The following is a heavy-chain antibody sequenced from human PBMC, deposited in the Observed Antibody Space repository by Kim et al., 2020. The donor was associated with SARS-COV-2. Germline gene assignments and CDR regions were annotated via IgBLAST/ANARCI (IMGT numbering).Heavy chain of an antibody. CDR2: INPNSGGT. CDR1: GYTFTGYY. J-gene: IGHJ4*02. Sequence: ASVKVSCKASGYTFTGYYMHWVRQAPGQGLEWMGWINPNSGGTNYAQKFQGWVTMTRDTSISTAYMELSRLRSDDTAVYYCARASRDCGGDCYYCDYWGEGALVSVSS. V-gene: IGHV1-2*04. D-gene: IGHD2-21*02. CDR3: ARASRDCGGDCYYCDY.